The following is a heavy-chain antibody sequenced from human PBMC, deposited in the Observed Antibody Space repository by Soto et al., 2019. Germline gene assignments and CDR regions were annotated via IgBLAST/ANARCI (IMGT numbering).Heavy chain of an antibody. CDR1: GFTFSSYW. D-gene: IGHD1-7*01. CDR3: ARAGEYNWNYVAFDI. Sequence: GGSLRLSCAASGFTFSSYWMSWVRQAPGKGLEWVANIKQDGSEKYYVDSVKGRFTISRDSAKNSLYLQMNSLRAEDTAVYYCARAGEYNWNYVAFDIWGQGTMVTVSS. V-gene: IGHV3-7*01. J-gene: IGHJ3*02. CDR2: IKQDGSEK.